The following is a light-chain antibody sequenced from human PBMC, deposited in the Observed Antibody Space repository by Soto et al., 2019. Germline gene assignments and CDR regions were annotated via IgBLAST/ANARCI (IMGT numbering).Light chain of an antibody. J-gene: IGKJ5*01. Sequence: DIQTTQSPPSLSASMGDRITITCRASQSISTWLAWYQQKPGKAPKLLIYAASSLQSGVPSRFSGSGSGTDFTLTISSLQPEDFATYYCQHADSFPLVTFGQGTRLEIK. CDR2: AAS. CDR1: QSISTW. CDR3: QHADSFPLVT. V-gene: IGKV1-12*01.